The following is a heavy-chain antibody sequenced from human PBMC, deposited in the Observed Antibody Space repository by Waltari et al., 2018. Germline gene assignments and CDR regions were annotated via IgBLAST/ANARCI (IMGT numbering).Heavy chain of an antibody. V-gene: IGHV4-59*11. D-gene: IGHD5-12*01. CDR3: ARDGERWLQYHYFDY. CDR2: IYYSGST. J-gene: IGHJ4*02. CDR1: GGSISSHY. Sequence: QVQLQESGPGLVKPSETLSLTCTVSGGSISSHYWSWIRQPPGKGLEWIGYIYYSGSTNYNPSLKSRVTISVDTSKNQFSLKLSSVTAADTAVYYCARDGERWLQYHYFDYWGQGTLVTVSS.